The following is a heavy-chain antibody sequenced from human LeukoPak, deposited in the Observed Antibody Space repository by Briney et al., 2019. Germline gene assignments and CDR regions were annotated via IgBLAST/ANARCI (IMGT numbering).Heavy chain of an antibody. CDR1: GFTFSSYA. D-gene: IGHD6-19*01. Sequence: GGSLRLSCAASGFTFSSYAMQWVRQAPGKGLEWVAVISYDGSNKYYADSVKGRFTIYRDNSKNTLYLQVNSLRAEDTAVYYCARDIAVAGYYYYYYGMDVWGQGTTVTVSS. CDR3: ARDIAVAGYYYYYYGMDV. V-gene: IGHV3-30-3*01. CDR2: ISYDGSNK. J-gene: IGHJ6*02.